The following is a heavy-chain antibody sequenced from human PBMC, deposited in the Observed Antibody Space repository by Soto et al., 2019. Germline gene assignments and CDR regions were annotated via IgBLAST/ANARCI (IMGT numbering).Heavy chain of an antibody. CDR2: INPKTGGT. CDR1: GYTFTSYY. Sequence: ASVKVSCKASGYTFTSYYMHWVRQAPGQGLEWMGWINPKTGGTNYVQKFQGRVTMTRDTSITTAYMELSRLRSDHTAVYYCARDVVGSDYFDSWGQGTLVTAPQ. V-gene: IGHV1-2*02. J-gene: IGHJ4*02. D-gene: IGHD1-26*01. CDR3: ARDVVGSDYFDS.